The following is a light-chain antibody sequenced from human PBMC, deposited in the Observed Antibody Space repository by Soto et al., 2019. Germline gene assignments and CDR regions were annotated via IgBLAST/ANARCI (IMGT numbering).Light chain of an antibody. CDR3: QQYNSYSRT. J-gene: IGKJ1*01. V-gene: IGKV1-5*01. Sequence: DIQMTQSPSTLSASVGDRVTITCRASQSISSWLAWYQQKPGKAPKLLIYDASSLESGVPSRYSGSGSGTDFTLTISSLQPDDFAAYYCQQYNSYSRTFGQGTQVEIK. CDR2: DAS. CDR1: QSISSW.